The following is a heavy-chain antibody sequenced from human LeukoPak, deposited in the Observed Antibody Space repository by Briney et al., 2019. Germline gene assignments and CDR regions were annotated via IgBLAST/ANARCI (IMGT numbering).Heavy chain of an antibody. CDR3: ARVGGDLSFDY. Sequence: GASVKVSCKASGYTFTSYGISWVRQAPGQGLEWMGWISAYNGNTNYAQKLQGRVTMTTDTSTSTAYVELRSLRSDDTAVYYCARVGGDLSFDYWGQGTLVTVSS. J-gene: IGHJ4*02. V-gene: IGHV1-18*01. D-gene: IGHD2-21*02. CDR2: ISAYNGNT. CDR1: GYTFTSYG.